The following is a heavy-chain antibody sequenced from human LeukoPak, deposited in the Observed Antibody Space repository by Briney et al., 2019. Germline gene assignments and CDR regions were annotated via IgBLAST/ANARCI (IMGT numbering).Heavy chain of an antibody. CDR1: GYTFTSYA. CDR2: INTNTGNP. CDR3: ALGAVSGWYGFGSGYYYGMDV. Sequence: ASVKVSCKASGYTFTSYAMNRVRQAPGQGLEWMGWINTNTGNPTYAQGFTGRFVFSLDTSVSTAYLQICSLKAEDTAVYYCALGAVSGWYGFGSGYYYGMDVWGQGTTVTVSS. V-gene: IGHV7-4-1*01. D-gene: IGHD6-19*01. J-gene: IGHJ6*02.